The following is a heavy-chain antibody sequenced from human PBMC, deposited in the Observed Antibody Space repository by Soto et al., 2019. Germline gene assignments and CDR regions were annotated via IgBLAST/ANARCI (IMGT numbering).Heavy chain of an antibody. CDR2: INPNSGGT. CDR3: TYGMDV. J-gene: IGHJ6*02. CDR1: GYTFTGYY. Sequence: QVQLVQSGAEVKKPGASVKVSCKASGYTFTGYYMHWVRQAPGQGLEWMVWINPNSGGTNYAQKCQGRVTMTRETSISTAYMELSRLRSDDTAVYYCTYGMDVWGQGTTVTVSS. V-gene: IGHV1-2*02.